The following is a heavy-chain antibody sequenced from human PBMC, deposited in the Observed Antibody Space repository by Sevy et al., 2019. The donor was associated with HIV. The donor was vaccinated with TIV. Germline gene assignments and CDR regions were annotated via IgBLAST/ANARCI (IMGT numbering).Heavy chain of an antibody. CDR1: GYTFTSYG. V-gene: IGHV1-18*01. J-gene: IGHJ4*02. D-gene: IGHD6-13*01. CDR3: AREIAAAGPVDF. CDR2: ISAYNGNT. Sequence: ASVKVSCKASGYTFTSYGINWVRQAPGQGLEWMGWISAYNGNTNYAQNLQGRVTMTTDTSTSTTYMEPRSLRSDDTAFYYCAREIAAAGPVDFWGQGTLVTVSS.